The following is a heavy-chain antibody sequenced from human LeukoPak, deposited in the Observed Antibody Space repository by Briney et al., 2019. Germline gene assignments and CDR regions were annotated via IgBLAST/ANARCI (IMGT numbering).Heavy chain of an antibody. CDR2: INQDGSAK. J-gene: IGHJ4*02. CDR1: GFSFSDHE. D-gene: IGHD5-12*01. CDR3: ARDSGYNAFDY. Sequence: GGSLRLSCAASGFSFSDHEMNWVRQAPGRGLEWLANINQDGSAKTCVDSVKGRFTISRDNAKNSLYLQMNSLRAEDTAMYYCARDSGYNAFDYWGQGTLVTVSS. V-gene: IGHV3-7*05.